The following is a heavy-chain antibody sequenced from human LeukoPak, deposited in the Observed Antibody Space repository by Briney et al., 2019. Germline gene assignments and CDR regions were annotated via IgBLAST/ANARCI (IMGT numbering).Heavy chain of an antibody. J-gene: IGHJ4*02. Sequence: GGSLRLSCAASGFTFSSYWMSWVRQAPGKGLEWVANIKQDGSEKYYVDSVKGRFTISRDNAKNSLYLQMNSLRAEDTAVYYCASSSGTFWSYYFPLYFWGQGTLVTVSS. CDR1: GFTFSSYW. CDR2: IKQDGSEK. CDR3: ASSSGTFWSYYFPLYF. D-gene: IGHD3-3*01. V-gene: IGHV3-7*01.